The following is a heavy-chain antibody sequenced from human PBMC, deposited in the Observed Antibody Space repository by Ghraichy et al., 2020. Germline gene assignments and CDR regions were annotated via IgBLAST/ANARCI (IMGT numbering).Heavy chain of an antibody. Sequence: SETLSLTCAVSGGSISSSNWWSWVRQPPGKGLEWIGEIYHSGSTNYNPSLKSRVTISVDKSKNQFSLKLSSVTAADTAVYYCARTDYDFWSGYAYRTLDYWGQGTLVTVSS. D-gene: IGHD3-3*01. V-gene: IGHV4-4*02. CDR2: IYHSGST. CDR1: GGSISSSNW. CDR3: ARTDYDFWSGYAYRTLDY. J-gene: IGHJ4*02.